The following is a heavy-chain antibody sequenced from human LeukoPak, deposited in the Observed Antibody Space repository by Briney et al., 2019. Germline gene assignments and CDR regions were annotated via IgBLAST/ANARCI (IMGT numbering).Heavy chain of an antibody. Sequence: PSQTLSLTCTVSGGSISSGSYYWSWIRQPAGKGLEWIGRIYTRGSTNYNPSLKSRVTISVDTSKNQFSLKLSSVTAADTAVYYCATSGPYYYYYYMDVWGKGTTVTVSS. V-gene: IGHV4-61*02. CDR3: ATSGPYYYYYYMDV. CDR1: GGSISSGSYY. J-gene: IGHJ6*03. CDR2: IYTRGST. D-gene: IGHD1-26*01.